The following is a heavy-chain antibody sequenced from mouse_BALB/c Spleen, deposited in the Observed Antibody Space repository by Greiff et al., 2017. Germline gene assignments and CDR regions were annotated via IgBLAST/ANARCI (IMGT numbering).Heavy chain of an antibody. CDR2: INPGSGGT. CDR3: ARRGIYYDYVYYAMDY. Sequence: VQVVESGAELVRPGTSVKVSCKASGYAFTNYLIEWVKQRPGQGLEWIGVINPGSGGTNYNEKFKGKATLTADKSSSTAYMQLSSLTSDDSAVYFCARRGIYYDYVYYAMDYWGQGTSVTVSS. V-gene: IGHV1-54*03. CDR1: GYAFTNYL. D-gene: IGHD2-4*01. J-gene: IGHJ4*01.